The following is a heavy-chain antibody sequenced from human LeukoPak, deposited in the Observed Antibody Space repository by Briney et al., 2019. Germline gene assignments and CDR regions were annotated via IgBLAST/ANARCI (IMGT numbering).Heavy chain of an antibody. CDR3: ARLASGYYGYDY. D-gene: IGHD3-10*01. CDR1: GGSISSYY. J-gene: IGHJ4*02. V-gene: IGHV4-59*08. Sequence: PSETLSLTCTVSGGSISSYYWSWIRQPPGKGLEWIGYIYYSGSTNYNPSLESRVTISVDTSKNQFSLKLSSVTAADTAVYYCARLASGYYGYDYWGQGTLVTASS. CDR2: IYYSGST.